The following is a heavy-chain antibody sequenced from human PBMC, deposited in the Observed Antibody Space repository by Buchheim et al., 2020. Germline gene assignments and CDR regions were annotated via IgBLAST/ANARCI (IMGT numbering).Heavy chain of an antibody. CDR2: IYYSGST. CDR1: GGSISSYY. Sequence: QVQLQESGPGLVKPSETLSLTCTVSGGSISSYYWSWIRQPPGKGLEWIGFIYYSGSTNYNPSLNSRVTISVDTSKNQFSLRVSSVTAADTAVYYCARAPADFWSGYMSPYGMDVWGQGTT. V-gene: IGHV4-59*01. CDR3: ARAPADFWSGYMSPYGMDV. D-gene: IGHD3-3*01. J-gene: IGHJ6*02.